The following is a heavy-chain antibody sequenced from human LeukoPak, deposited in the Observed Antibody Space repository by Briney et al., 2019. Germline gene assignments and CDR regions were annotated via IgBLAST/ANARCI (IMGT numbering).Heavy chain of an antibody. J-gene: IGHJ4*02. CDR1: GFTFSSYA. D-gene: IGHD1-26*01. V-gene: IGHV3-23*01. Sequence: GGSLRLSCAASGFTFSSYAMSWVRQAPGKGLEWVSAISGGSTYYADSVRGRFTISRDNSKNTLYLQMNSLRAEDTAVYYCAKDSPFTVGIVGALDYWGQGTPVTVSS. CDR3: AKDSPFTVGIVGALDY. CDR2: ISGGST.